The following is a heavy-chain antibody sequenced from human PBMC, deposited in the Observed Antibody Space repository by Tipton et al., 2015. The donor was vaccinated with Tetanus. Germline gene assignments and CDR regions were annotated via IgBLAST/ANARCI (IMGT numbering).Heavy chain of an antibody. CDR1: GGSLRGGDYH. V-gene: IGHV4-61*08. CDR3: AKQADNWFDP. Sequence: TLSLTCSVTGGSLRGGDYHWSWIRQPPGKGLEWLAYVSSSGRTNSNYDLKSRITTSHDTSKNQFFLRLTSVTAADTAIYYCAKQADNWFDPWGQGTLVTVSS. J-gene: IGHJ5*02. CDR2: VSSSGRT.